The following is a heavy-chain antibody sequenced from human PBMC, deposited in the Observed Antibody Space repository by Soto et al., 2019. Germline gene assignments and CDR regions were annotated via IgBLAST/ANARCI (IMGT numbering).Heavy chain of an antibody. V-gene: IGHV1-2*04. Sequence: QVQLVQSGAEVKKPGASVKVSCKASGYTFTGYYMHWVRQAPGQGLEWMGWINPNSGGTNYAQKFQGWVTMTRDTXXSTAYVELIRLRSGDTEVYYCARGIAAAAARGMEVLGQGTTITDSS. CDR2: INPNSGGT. D-gene: IGHD6-13*01. CDR3: ARGIAAAAARGMEV. J-gene: IGHJ6*02. CDR1: GYTFTGYY.